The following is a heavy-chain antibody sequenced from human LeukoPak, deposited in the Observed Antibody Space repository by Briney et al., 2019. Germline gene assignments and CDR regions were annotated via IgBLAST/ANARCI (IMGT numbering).Heavy chain of an antibody. J-gene: IGHJ4*02. CDR2: IYTSGST. CDR3: ARELGGGFLEWGPGSSGPGGPFDY. Sequence: SETLSLTCTVSGGSISSGSYYWSWIRQPAGKGLEWIGRIYTSGSTNYNPSLKSRVTISVDTSKNQFSLKLSSVTAADTAVYYCARELGGGFLEWGPGSSGPGGPFDYWGQGTLVTVSS. CDR1: GGSISSGSYY. D-gene: IGHD3-3*01. V-gene: IGHV4-61*02.